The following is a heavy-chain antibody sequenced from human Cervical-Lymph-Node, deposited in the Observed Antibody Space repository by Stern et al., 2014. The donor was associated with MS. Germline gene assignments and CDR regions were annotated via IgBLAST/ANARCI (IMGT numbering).Heavy chain of an antibody. CDR1: GGSLSSGNYY. CDR2: IYSSGSP. CDR3: ARGNYDVLTDNGGHGFDI. J-gene: IGHJ3*02. D-gene: IGHD3-9*01. V-gene: IGHV4-61*02. Sequence: QLQLQESGPGLVKPSQTLSLTCTVSGGSLSSGNYYWSWIRQPAGEGLEWIGRIYSSGSPQYNPPLKSRVTVSADTSPNPFSLRLSSVTAADTAVYYCARGNYDVLTDNGGHGFDIWGQGTMVTVSS.